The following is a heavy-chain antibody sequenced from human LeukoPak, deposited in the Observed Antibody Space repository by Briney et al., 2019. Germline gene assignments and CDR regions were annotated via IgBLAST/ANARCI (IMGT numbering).Heavy chain of an antibody. D-gene: IGHD2-2*01. Sequence: PSETLSLTCTVSGSSIRSYYWSWIRQPPWKGLEGIGYIYYSGSTNYNPSLNSRVTISVDTSNNQFSLKLSSVTAADTAVYYCARHPCTSSCRGGFDYWGQGTLVTVSS. V-gene: IGHV4-59*01. J-gene: IGHJ4*02. CDR1: GSSIRSYY. CDR2: IYYSGST. CDR3: ARHPCTSSCRGGFDY.